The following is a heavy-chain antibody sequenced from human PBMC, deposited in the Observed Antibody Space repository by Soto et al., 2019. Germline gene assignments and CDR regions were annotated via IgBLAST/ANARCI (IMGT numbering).Heavy chain of an antibody. CDR3: ARDGGRCSSTSCYSSYGMDV. Sequence: EVQLVESGGGLVQPGGSLRLSCAASGFTFSSYEMNWVRQAPGKGLEWVSYISSSGSTIYYADSVKGRFTISRDNAKNSLYLQMNSLRAEDTAVYYCARDGGRCSSTSCYSSYGMDVWAKGPRSPSP. D-gene: IGHD2-2*02. CDR1: GFTFSSYE. V-gene: IGHV3-48*03. J-gene: IGHJ6*02. CDR2: ISSSGSTI.